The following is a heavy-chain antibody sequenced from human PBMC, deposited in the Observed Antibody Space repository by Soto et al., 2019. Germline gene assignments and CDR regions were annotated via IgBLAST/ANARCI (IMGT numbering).Heavy chain of an antibody. CDR3: GSVRPSGYVLS. V-gene: IGHV4-59*01. CDR2: VYFSGNT. D-gene: IGHD6-25*01. J-gene: IGHJ5*02. CDR1: GGSLSSYY. Sequence: QVQLQESGPGLVKPSETLSLTCTVSGGSLSSYYWTWIRQSPGKGLEWIGYVYFSGNTNYNPSLKSRVTISIDTSKNPFSLRLASVTAADTAFYYLGSVRPSGYVLSWGPGTLVTVDS.